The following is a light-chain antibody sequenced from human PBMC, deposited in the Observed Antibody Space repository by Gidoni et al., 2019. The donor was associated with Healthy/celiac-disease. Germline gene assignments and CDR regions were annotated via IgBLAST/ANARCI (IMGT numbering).Light chain of an antibody. CDR1: QSVSSY. CDR3: QQRSI. CDR2: DAS. V-gene: IGKV3-11*01. Sequence: IVFTQSPATLSFAPGERATLSCRASQSVSSYLAWYQQKPGQAPRLLIYDASNRATGIPARFSGSGSGTDFTLTISSLEPEDFAVYYCQQRSIFGPGTKVDIK. J-gene: IGKJ3*01.